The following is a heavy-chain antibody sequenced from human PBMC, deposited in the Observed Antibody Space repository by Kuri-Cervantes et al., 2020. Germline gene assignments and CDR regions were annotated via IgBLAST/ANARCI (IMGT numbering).Heavy chain of an antibody. J-gene: IGHJ4*02. CDR3: AKVERITMIVVVITKGGFDY. CDR2: IWYDGSNK. Sequence: GESLKISCAASGFTFSSYGMHWVRQAPGEGLEWVAVIWYDGSNKYYADSVKGRFTISRDNSKNTLYLQMNSLRAEDTAVYYCAKVERITMIVVVITKGGFDYWGQGTLVTVSS. CDR1: GFTFSSYG. D-gene: IGHD3-22*01. V-gene: IGHV3-30*02.